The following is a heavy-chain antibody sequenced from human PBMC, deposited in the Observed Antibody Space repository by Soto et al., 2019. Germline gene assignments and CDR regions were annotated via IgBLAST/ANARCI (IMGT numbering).Heavy chain of an antibody. Sequence: PSQTLSLTCAISGDSVSGNSAAWNWIRQSPSRGLEWLGRTYYRSRWYNDYAVSVKSRITVTPDTSKNQFSLHLNSVTPEDTAVYYCARELPYYVSSDSYLDYWGQGALVPVSS. V-gene: IGHV6-1*01. CDR3: ARELPYYVSSDSYLDY. D-gene: IGHD3-16*01. CDR2: TYYRSRWYN. J-gene: IGHJ4*02. CDR1: GDSVSGNSAA.